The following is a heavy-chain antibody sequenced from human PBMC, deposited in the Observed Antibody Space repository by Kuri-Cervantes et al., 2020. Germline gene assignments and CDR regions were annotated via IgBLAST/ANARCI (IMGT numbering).Heavy chain of an antibody. CDR2: IYYSGST. D-gene: IGHD2-2*03. CDR1: GGSFSGYY. Sequence: SETLSLTRAVYGGSFSGYYWSWIRQPPGKGLEWIGYIYYSGSTNYNPSLKSRVTISVDTSKNQFSLKLSSVTAADTAVYYCARVGSQGGYCSSTSCYGNWFDPWGQGTLVTVSS. CDR3: ARVGSQGGYCSSTSCYGNWFDP. J-gene: IGHJ5*02. V-gene: IGHV4-59*13.